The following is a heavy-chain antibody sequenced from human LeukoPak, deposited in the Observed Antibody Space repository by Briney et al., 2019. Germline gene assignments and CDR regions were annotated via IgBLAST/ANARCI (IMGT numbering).Heavy chain of an antibody. Sequence: SVKVSCKASGDTFGTFSFNWVRQAPSEGLEWLGGFTPLAGTPNYAQKFQGRLTISADKSTGTVYMELSRLTSEDTAVYFCAKFWSGYYTDWGQGTLVSVSS. CDR1: GDTFGTFS. CDR2: FTPLAGTP. D-gene: IGHD3-3*01. J-gene: IGHJ4*02. CDR3: AKFWSGYYTD. V-gene: IGHV1-69*06.